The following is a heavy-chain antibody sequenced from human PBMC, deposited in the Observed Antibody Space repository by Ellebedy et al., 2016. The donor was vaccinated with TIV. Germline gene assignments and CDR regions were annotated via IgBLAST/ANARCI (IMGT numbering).Heavy chain of an antibody. D-gene: IGHD6-6*01. CDR3: AILDWRIYSDSSPARGY. CDR2: IWYDGSNT. CDR1: GFIFSNYG. J-gene: IGHJ4*02. V-gene: IGHV3-33*03. Sequence: GESLKISCAASGFIFSNYGMHWVRQAPGKGLEWVAFIWYDGSNTYYADSVKGRFTISRDNAKNTLYLQMDSLRAEDTAVYYCAILDWRIYSDSSPARGYWGQGTLVTVSS.